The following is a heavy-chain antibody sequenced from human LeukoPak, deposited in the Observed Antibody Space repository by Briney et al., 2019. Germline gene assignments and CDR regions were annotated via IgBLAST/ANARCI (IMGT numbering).Heavy chain of an antibody. J-gene: IGHJ5*02. V-gene: IGHV3-30*03. CDR2: ISDDGSHE. D-gene: IGHD3-10*01. CDR3: AVRVNYWFDP. Sequence: PGGSLRLSCAASGFTFSSYGIHWVRQAPGKGLEWVAVISDDGSHEYYADSVKGRFTISRDNPKNMLSLQMNNLRAEDTAVYYCAVRVNYWFDPWGQGTLVTVSS. CDR1: GFTFSSYG.